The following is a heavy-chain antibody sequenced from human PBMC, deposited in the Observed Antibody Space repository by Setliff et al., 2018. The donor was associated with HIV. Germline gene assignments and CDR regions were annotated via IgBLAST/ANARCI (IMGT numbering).Heavy chain of an antibody. V-gene: IGHV1-18*01. J-gene: IGHJ4*02. CDR2: ISAHNGRI. CDR3: ARDYGDYVFFDY. Sequence: ASVKVSCKASGGTVSSYAINWVRQAPGQGLEWMGWISAHNGRINYAQKFQGRVTMTTDRSTSTAYMELRSLRSDDTAVYYCARDYGDYVFFDYWGQGTLVTVSS. D-gene: IGHD4-17*01. CDR1: GGTVSSYA.